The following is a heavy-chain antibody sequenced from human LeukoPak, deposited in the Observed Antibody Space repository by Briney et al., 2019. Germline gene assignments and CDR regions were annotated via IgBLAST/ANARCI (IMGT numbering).Heavy chain of an antibody. CDR2: INHSGNT. V-gene: IGHV4-34*01. J-gene: IGHJ4*02. D-gene: IGHD3-3*01. Sequence: SETLSLTCAVYGGSFSGYYWSWIRQPPGKGLEWIGEINHSGNTNYNPSLKSRVTISVDTSKNQFSLKLSSVTAADTAVYYCARDDGYWGQGTLVTVSS. CDR1: GGSFSGYY. CDR3: ARDDGY.